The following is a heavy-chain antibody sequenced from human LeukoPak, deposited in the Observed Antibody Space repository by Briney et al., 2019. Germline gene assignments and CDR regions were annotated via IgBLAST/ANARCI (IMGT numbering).Heavy chain of an antibody. V-gene: IGHV1-8*01. CDR3: ARPIFGREYYYDSSGYDDD. CDR1: GYTFTSYD. Sequence: ASVKVSCKASGYTFTSYDINWVRQATGQGLEWMGWMNPNSGNTGYAQKFQGRVTMTRNTSISTAYMELSSLRSEDTAVYYCARPIFGREYYYDSSGYDDDWGQGTLVTVSS. D-gene: IGHD3-22*01. CDR2: MNPNSGNT. J-gene: IGHJ4*02.